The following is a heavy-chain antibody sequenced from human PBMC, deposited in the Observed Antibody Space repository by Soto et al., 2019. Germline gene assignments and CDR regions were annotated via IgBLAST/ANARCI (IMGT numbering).Heavy chain of an antibody. Sequence: PGGSLRLSCVASGSSSDPFTMHWVRELPGKGLEWVAGLSWDRSTVAYADSVQGRFPISRDHAKNSVDLLMDSLRPDDTALYFCAVSSPDIVVLPSSIYFTSWGPGTQVTVSS. J-gene: IGHJ4*02. CDR1: GSSSDPFT. V-gene: IGHV3-9*02. CDR3: AVSSPDIVVLPSSIYFTS. CDR2: LSWDRSTV. D-gene: IGHD2-15*01.